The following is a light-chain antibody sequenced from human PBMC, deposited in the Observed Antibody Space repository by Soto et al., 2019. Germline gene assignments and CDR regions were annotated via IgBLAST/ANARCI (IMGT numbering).Light chain of an antibody. J-gene: IGLJ2*01. CDR1: KLGDKY. Sequence: SYELTQPPSVSVSPGQTASITCSGDKLGDKYACWYRQKPGQSPLLVIYQDTKRPSGIPERFSGSNSGNTATLTISGTQAMDEADYYCQAWDSSTGVVFGGGTKLTVL. V-gene: IGLV3-1*01. CDR2: QDT. CDR3: QAWDSSTGVV.